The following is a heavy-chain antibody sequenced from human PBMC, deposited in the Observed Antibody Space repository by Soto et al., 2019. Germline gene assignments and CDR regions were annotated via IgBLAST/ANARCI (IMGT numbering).Heavy chain of an antibody. CDR3: AISKLGVGDAFDI. V-gene: IGHV3-11*01. Sequence: QAQLVESGGDLVKPGGSLRLSCAASGFTFSDYYMSWMRQAPGKGLEWVSYISSNRGSITHYADSVKGRFTISRDNAKNSLYLQLNSLRAEDMAVYYCAISKLGVGDAFDIWGQGTMVTVSS. J-gene: IGHJ3*02. CDR2: ISSNRGSIT. CDR1: GFTFSDYY. D-gene: IGHD3-16*01.